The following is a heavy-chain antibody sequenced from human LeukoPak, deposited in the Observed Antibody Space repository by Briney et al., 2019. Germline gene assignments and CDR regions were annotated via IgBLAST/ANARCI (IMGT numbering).Heavy chain of an antibody. D-gene: IGHD5-24*01. CDR2: ISSSSSTI. J-gene: IGHJ4*02. Sequence: GGSLRLSCAASGFTFSSYSMNWVRQAPGKGLEWVSYISSSSSTIYYADSVKGRFTISRDNAKNSLYLQMNSLRAEDTAVYYCAKGRRDGYNFDFDHWGQGTLVTVSS. CDR1: GFTFSSYS. CDR3: AKGRRDGYNFDFDH. V-gene: IGHV3-48*01.